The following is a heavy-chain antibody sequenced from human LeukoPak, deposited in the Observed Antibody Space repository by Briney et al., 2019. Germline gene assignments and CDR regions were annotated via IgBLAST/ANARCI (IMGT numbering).Heavy chain of an antibody. CDR2: IKQDGSEK. CDR3: ARDSYCYDSSGYYWGNWFDP. J-gene: IGHJ5*02. V-gene: IGHV3-7*01. D-gene: IGHD3-22*01. CDR1: GFTFSSYW. Sequence: GGSLRLSCAASGFTFSSYWMSWVRQAPGKGLEWVANIKQDGSEKYYVDSVKGRFTISRDNAKNSLYLQMNSLRAEDTAVYYCARDSYCYDSSGYYWGNWFDPWGQGTLVTVSS.